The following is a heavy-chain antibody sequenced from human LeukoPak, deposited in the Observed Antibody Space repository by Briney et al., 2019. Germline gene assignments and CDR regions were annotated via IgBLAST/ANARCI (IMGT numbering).Heavy chain of an antibody. V-gene: IGHV1-18*01. J-gene: IGHJ4*02. CDR2: ISTYNGNT. CDR1: GYTFTSYG. D-gene: IGHD3-22*01. Sequence: ASVKVSCKASGYTFTSYGISWVRQAPGQGLEWMGWISTYNGNTNYAQNLQDRVTMTTDTSTSTAYMELRSLGSDDTAVYYCARDRPPGRGYYPVSPFDYWGQGTLVIVSS. CDR3: ARDRPPGRGYYPVSPFDY.